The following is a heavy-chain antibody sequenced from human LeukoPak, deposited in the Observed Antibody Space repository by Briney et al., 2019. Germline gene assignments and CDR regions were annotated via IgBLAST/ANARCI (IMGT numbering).Heavy chain of an antibody. Sequence: SETLSLTCTVSGGSISSYSWSWIRQPPGEGLEWIDYIYYSGSTNYNPSLKSRVTISVDTSKNQFSLKLSSVTAADTAVYYCARCYGDSGYSRFCYAFDIWGQGTMVTVSS. CDR2: IYYSGST. CDR3: ARCYGDSGYSRFCYAFDI. V-gene: IGHV4-59*01. CDR1: GGSISSYS. J-gene: IGHJ3*02. D-gene: IGHD3-22*01.